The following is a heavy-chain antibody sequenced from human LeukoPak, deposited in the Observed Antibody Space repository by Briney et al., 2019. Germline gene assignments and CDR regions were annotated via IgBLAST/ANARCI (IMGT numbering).Heavy chain of an antibody. Sequence: ASVKVSCKSSGYTFTGYYMHWVRQAPGQGLEWMGWINPNSGGTNYAQKFQGRVTMTRDTSINTAYMELSRLRSDDTAVYYCARRRSGSLDAFDIWGQGTMVTVSS. V-gene: IGHV1-2*02. J-gene: IGHJ3*02. CDR3: ARRRSGSLDAFDI. CDR1: GYTFTGYY. CDR2: INPNSGGT. D-gene: IGHD1-26*01.